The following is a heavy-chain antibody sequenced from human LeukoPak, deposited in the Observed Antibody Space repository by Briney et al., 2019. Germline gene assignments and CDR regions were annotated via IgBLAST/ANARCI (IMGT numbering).Heavy chain of an antibody. Sequence: GGSLRLSCAASGFIFNNYAMNWVRQAPGKGLEWVSGISGFGGSTYYAASVKGRFSISRDNSGNTLFLQLNHLRVEDTALYYCARRSGSSWSSFDYWGQGTLVTASS. J-gene: IGHJ4*02. CDR2: ISGFGGST. CDR1: GFIFNNYA. CDR3: ARRSGSSWSSFDY. D-gene: IGHD6-13*01. V-gene: IGHV3-23*01.